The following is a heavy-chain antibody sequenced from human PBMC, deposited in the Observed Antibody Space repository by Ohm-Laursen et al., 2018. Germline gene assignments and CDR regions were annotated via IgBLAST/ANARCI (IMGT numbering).Heavy chain of an antibody. CDR2: VSGSGDST. CDR1: GFTFRGYA. D-gene: IGHD3-10*01. Sequence: SLRLSCAASGFTFRGYAMSWVRQAPGKGLEWVSSVSGSGDSTYYADSVKGRFTISRDNSKNTLYLQMNSLRAEDTAVYYCARTFRDYYYYGMDVWGQGTTVTVSS. CDR3: ARTFRDYYYYGMDV. V-gene: IGHV3-23*01. J-gene: IGHJ6*02.